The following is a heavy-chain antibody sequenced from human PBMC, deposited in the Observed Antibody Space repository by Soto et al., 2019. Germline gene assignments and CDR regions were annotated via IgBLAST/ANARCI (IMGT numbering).Heavy chain of an antibody. V-gene: IGHV1-69*13. Sequence: GASVKVSCKASGGTFSSYAISCVRQAPGQGLEWMGGIIPIFGTANYAQKFQGRVTITADESTSTAYMELSSLRSEDTAVYYCARDFWSGYSQAYGMEVWGQGTTVTVSS. J-gene: IGHJ6*02. CDR3: ARDFWSGYSQAYGMEV. CDR2: IIPIFGTA. D-gene: IGHD3-3*01. CDR1: GGTFSSYA.